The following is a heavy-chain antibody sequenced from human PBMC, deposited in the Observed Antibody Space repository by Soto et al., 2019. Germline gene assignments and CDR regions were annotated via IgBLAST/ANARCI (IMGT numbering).Heavy chain of an antibody. Sequence: PGESLKISCKASGYSFTTYWIGWVRQMPGKGLEWMGIIYPGDSETRYSPSFQGQVTISADKSISTAYLQWSSLKASDTAMYYCARSDDWYDNDFDPWGQGTLVTVSS. V-gene: IGHV5-51*01. CDR2: IYPGDSET. CDR3: ARSDDWYDNDFDP. J-gene: IGHJ5*02. CDR1: GYSFTTYW. D-gene: IGHD1-1*01.